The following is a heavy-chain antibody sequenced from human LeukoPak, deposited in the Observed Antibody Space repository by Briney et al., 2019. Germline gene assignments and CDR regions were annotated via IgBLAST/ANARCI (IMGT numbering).Heavy chain of an antibody. V-gene: IGHV3-74*01. J-gene: IGHJ4*02. D-gene: IGHD6-13*01. Sequence: GGSLRLSCAASGFTFSSNWMHWVRQAPGKGLVWVSHISTDARTITYADFVKGRFTVSRDNARNTVYLQMNSLRAEDTALYYCVRGQATAWGLDYWGQGTLVTVSS. CDR3: VRGQATAWGLDY. CDR2: ISTDARTI. CDR1: GFTFSSNW.